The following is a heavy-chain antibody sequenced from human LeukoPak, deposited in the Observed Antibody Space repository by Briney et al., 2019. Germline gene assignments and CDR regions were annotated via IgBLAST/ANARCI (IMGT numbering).Heavy chain of an antibody. V-gene: IGHV4-59*01. CDR1: GGSISNYF. CDR2: VYYTGST. Sequence: PSETLSLTCTVSGGSISNYFWSWIRQSAGKGLEWIGYVYYTGSTNYNPSLESRVTISVDTSNNQFSLKLNSVTAADTAVYYCAKDRPPKYIVVVPAASNWGQGTLVTVSS. D-gene: IGHD2-2*01. J-gene: IGHJ4*02. CDR3: AKDRPPKYIVVVPAASN.